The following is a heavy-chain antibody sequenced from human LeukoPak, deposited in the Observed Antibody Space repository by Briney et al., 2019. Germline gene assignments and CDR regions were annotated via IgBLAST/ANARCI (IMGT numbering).Heavy chain of an antibody. CDR1: GFTFSSYW. J-gene: IGHJ4*02. CDR3: AKVGGSSSSEFDY. V-gene: IGHV3-7*03. D-gene: IGHD6-6*01. CDR2: IKQDGSEK. Sequence: GGSLRLSCAASGFTFSSYWMSWVRQAPGKGLEWVANIKQDGSEKYYVDSVKGRFTISRDNSKNTLYLQMNSLRAEDTAVYYCAKVGGSSSSEFDYWGQGTLVTVSS.